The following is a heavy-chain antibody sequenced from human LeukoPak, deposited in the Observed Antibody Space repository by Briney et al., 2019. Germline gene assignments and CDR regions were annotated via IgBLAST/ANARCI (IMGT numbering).Heavy chain of an antibody. CDR3: ARGLDYDF. D-gene: IGHD3-3*01. V-gene: IGHV3-48*01. J-gene: IGHJ4*02. CDR2: ISSSSTTI. CDR1: AFTFSGYS. Sequence: PGGSLRLSCAASAFTFSGYSMNWVRQAPGKGLEWVSYISSSSTTIYYADSVKGRFTISRDNAKNSLYLQMNSLRADDTAVYYCARGLDYDFWGQGTLVTVSS.